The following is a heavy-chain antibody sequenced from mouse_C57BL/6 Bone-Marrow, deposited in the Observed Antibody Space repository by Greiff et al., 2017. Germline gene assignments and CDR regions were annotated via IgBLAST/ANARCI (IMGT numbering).Heavy chain of an antibody. CDR1: GYTFTSYW. Sequence: QVQPQQPGAELVKPGASVKLSCKASGYTFTSYWMQWVKQRPGQGLEWIGEIDPSDSYTNYNQKFKGKATLTVDTSSSTAYMQLSSLTSEDSAVYYCARPDYDVAWFAYWGQGTLVTVSA. CDR2: IDPSDSYT. J-gene: IGHJ3*01. CDR3: ARPDYDVAWFAY. V-gene: IGHV1-50*01. D-gene: IGHD2-4*01.